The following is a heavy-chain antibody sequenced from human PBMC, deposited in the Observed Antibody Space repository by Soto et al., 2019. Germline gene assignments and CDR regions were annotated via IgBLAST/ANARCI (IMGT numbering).Heavy chain of an antibody. CDR2: ISWNSGSI. CDR1: GFTFDDYA. V-gene: IGHV3-9*01. CDR3: AKDHMWGGDSTSYYFES. J-gene: IGHJ4*02. Sequence: EVQLVESGGGLVQPSRSLRLSCAASGFTFDDYAMHWVRQAPGKGLEWVSGISWNSGSIGYADSVKGRFTISRDNGKSSLYLQLSSLRADDTALYYCAKDHMWGGDSTSYYFESWGQGTLVTVSS. D-gene: IGHD6-6*01.